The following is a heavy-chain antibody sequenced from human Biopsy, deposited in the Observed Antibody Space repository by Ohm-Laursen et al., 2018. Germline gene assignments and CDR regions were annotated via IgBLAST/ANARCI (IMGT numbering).Heavy chain of an antibody. CDR2: IIPMFGTA. D-gene: IGHD1-1*01. CDR1: GGTFINYA. CDR3: AADINVWNVND. Sequence: VSSVKVSCKASGGTFINYAISWVRQAPGQGLEWMGGIIPMFGTANYAQKFQGRVTMTEDTSTDTAYMELSSLRSEDTAVYYYAADINVWNVNDWGQGTQVTVSS. J-gene: IGHJ4*02. V-gene: IGHV1-69*06.